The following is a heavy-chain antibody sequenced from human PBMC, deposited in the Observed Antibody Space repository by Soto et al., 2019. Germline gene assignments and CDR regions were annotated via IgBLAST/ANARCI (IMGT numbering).Heavy chain of an antibody. CDR2: INSDGSST. D-gene: IGHD6-19*01. Sequence: EVQLVESGGGLVQPGGSLRLSCAASGFTFSSYWMHWVRQAPGKGLVWVSRINSDGSSTSYADSVKGRFTIPRDNAENTLYLRMNSLRADDTAVYYCARAGRSSGCYNYWGQGTLVTVSS. J-gene: IGHJ4*02. CDR3: ARAGRSSGCYNY. V-gene: IGHV3-74*01. CDR1: GFTFSSYW.